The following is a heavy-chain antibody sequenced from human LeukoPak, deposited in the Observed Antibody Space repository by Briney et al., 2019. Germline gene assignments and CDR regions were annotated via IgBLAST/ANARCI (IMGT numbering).Heavy chain of an antibody. CDR3: ARLGYYYGSLGHYDY. CDR2: INPTSGST. CDR1: GYTFTNYY. D-gene: IGHD3-22*01. V-gene: IGHV1-46*01. J-gene: IGHJ4*02. Sequence: ASVKVSCKASGYTFTNYYIHWVRQAPGQGLEWMGIINPTSGSTTYTQKFQGRVTMTRDTSTSKVYIELSSLRSDDTAVYYCARLGYYYGSLGHYDYWGQGSLV.